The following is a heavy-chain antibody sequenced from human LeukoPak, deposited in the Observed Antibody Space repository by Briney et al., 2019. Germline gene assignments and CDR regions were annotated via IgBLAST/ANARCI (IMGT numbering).Heavy chain of an antibody. CDR3: ASAGSTTLSRWFDH. V-gene: IGHV3-48*02. CDR1: GFPFSTYS. Sequence: PGGSLRLSCAASGFPFSTYSMTWVRQAPGKGLEWLSYIKYSSSPIFYAESVKGRFTISRDNAKNSLFLQINSLRDEDTAVYYCASAGSTTLSRWFDHWGQGSLVTVSS. CDR2: IKYSSSPI. D-gene: IGHD1-1*01. J-gene: IGHJ5*02.